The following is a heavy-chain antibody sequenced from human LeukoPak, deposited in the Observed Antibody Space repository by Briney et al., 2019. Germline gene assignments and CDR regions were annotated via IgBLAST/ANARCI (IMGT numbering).Heavy chain of an antibody. CDR2: ITSDGAT. CDR3: ARIDWVTDF. D-gene: IGHD2-21*01. V-gene: IGHV3-74*01. Sequence: PGGSLRLSCAASGFPFSAYWMLWARQAPGKGLVWVSRITSDGATSYADSVKGRLTISRENAKNTLYLQLNSLRAEDTAVYYCARIDWVTDFWGQGTLVTVPS. CDR1: GFPFSAYW. J-gene: IGHJ4*02.